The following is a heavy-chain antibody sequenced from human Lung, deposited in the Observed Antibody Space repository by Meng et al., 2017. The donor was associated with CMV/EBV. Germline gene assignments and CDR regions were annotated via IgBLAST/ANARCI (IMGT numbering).Heavy chain of an antibody. CDR3: ARVQGGNSWGFDY. D-gene: IGHD4-23*01. CDR1: GFTFSAYY. CDR2: ISSSGSTI. Sequence: CAASGFTFSAYYMSWIRQAPGKGLEWVSYISSSGSTIYYADSVKGRFTISRDNAKNSLYLQMNSLRAEDTAVYYCARVQGGNSWGFDYWGQGTLVTVSS. V-gene: IGHV3-11*04. J-gene: IGHJ4*02.